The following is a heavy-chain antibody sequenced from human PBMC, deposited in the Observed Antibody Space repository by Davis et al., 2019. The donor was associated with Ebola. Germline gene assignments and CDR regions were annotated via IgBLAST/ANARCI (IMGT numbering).Heavy chain of an antibody. V-gene: IGHV4-34*01. D-gene: IGHD6-13*01. Sequence: MPSETLSLTCAVYGGSFSGYYWSWIRQPPGKGLEWIGEINHSGSTNYNPSLKSRVTISVDTSKNQFSLKLNSVTAADTAVYYCARGHGAGSWYLYYYYGMDVWGKGTTITVSS. J-gene: IGHJ6*04. CDR1: GGSFSGYY. CDR2: INHSGST. CDR3: ARGHGAGSWYLYYYYGMDV.